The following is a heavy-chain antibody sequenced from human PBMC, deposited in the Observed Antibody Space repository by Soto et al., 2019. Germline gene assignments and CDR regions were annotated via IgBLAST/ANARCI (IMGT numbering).Heavy chain of an antibody. D-gene: IGHD2-2*01. Sequence: SETLSLTCTVSGGSMSSSNSWKWVRQSPGKGLEWIGEAHHSGRTNYNPSLKSRVTTSVDTSKNQFSLELSSVTAADTAVYSCARHPGYCSGSSCYGYYTMDVWGQGTTVT. CDR2: AHHSGRT. CDR1: GGSMSSSNS. V-gene: IGHV4-4*02. J-gene: IGHJ6*02. CDR3: ARHPGYCSGSSCYGYYTMDV.